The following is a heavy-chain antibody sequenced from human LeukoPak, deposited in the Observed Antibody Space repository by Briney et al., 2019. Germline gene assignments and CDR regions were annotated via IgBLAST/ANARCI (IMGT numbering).Heavy chain of an antibody. V-gene: IGHV3-23*01. CDR1: GFTFSSYA. D-gene: IGHD3-22*01. J-gene: IGHJ4*02. CDR2: ISGSGGST. Sequence: AGGSLRLSCAASGFTFSSYAMSWVRQAPGKGLEWVSAISGSGGSTYYADSVKGRFTISRDNSKNTLYLQMNSLRAEDTAVYYCAKVLVAKITMIVVVRSYYFDYWGQGTLVTVSS. CDR3: AKVLVAKITMIVVVRSYYFDY.